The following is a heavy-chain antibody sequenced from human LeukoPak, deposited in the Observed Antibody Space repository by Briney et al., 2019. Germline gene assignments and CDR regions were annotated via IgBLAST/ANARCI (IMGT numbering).Heavy chain of an antibody. CDR1: GFTFSSYG. V-gene: IGHV3-30*02. CDR2: IRYDGSNK. Sequence: GGSLRLSCAASGFTFSSYGMHWVRQAPGKGLEWVAFIRYDGSNKYYADSVKGRFTISRDNSKNTLYLQMNSLRAEDTAVYYCAKDLYYYDPQTPFAFDYWGQGTLVTVSS. J-gene: IGHJ4*02. D-gene: IGHD3-22*01. CDR3: AKDLYYYDPQTPFAFDY.